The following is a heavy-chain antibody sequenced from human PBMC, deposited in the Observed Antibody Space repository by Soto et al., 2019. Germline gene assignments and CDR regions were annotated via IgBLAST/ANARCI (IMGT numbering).Heavy chain of an antibody. J-gene: IGHJ6*02. CDR2: IYPDDSNT. D-gene: IGHD1-26*01. CDR3: ARQDGYYRSYYYGLDF. V-gene: IGHV5-51*01. Sequence: GESLKISCKASGYGFTSYWIGWARQLPGKGLEWTGVIYPDDSNTIYSPSFQGQVTISADKSITTAYLHWRSLKASDTAMYYCARQDGYYRSYYYGLDFWGQGTTVTVSS. CDR1: GYGFTSYW.